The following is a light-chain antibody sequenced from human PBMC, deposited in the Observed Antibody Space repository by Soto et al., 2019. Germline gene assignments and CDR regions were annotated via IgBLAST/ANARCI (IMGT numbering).Light chain of an antibody. Sequence: QSALTQPASVSGSPGQSITISCTGTSSDVGSYNLVSWYQHHPGKAPKLMIYEGTKRPSGVSNRFSGSKSGNTASLTISGLQAEDEADYHCCSYAGSNTFVIFGGGTKVTVL. CDR2: EGT. J-gene: IGLJ2*01. V-gene: IGLV2-23*03. CDR1: SSDVGSYNL. CDR3: CSYAGSNTFVI.